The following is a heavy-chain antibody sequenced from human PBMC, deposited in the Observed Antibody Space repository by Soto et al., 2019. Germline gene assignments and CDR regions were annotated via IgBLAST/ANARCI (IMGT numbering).Heavy chain of an antibody. CDR2: IYYSGST. CDR1: GGSISSGGYY. V-gene: IGHV4-31*03. D-gene: IGHD5-18*01. J-gene: IGHJ4*02. Sequence: SETLSLTCTVSGGSISSGGYYWSWIRQHPGKGLEWIGYIYYSGSTYYNPSLKSRVTISVDTSKNQFSLKLSSVTAADTAVYYCARATYSYGYYFDYWGQGTLVTVSS. CDR3: ARATYSYGYYFDY.